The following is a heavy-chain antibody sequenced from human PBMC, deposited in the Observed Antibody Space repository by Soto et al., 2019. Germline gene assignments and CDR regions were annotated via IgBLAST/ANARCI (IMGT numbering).Heavy chain of an antibody. CDR2: IIPIFGTA. J-gene: IGHJ4*02. CDR3: AGSLRHGSSWYYSFDY. V-gene: IGHV1-69*12. CDR1: GGTFSSYA. D-gene: IGHD6-13*01. Sequence: QVQLVQSGAEVKKPGSSVKVSCKASGGTFSSYAISWVRQAPGQGLEWMGGIIPIFGTANYAQKFQGRITSTADESTSTAYMQLSSLRSEDTAVYYCAGSLRHGSSWYYSFDYWGPGTLVTVSS.